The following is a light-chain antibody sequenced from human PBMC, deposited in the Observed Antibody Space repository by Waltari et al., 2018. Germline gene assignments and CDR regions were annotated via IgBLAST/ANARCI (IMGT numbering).Light chain of an antibody. CDR3: SSYRSSITLGV. Sequence: QSALTQPASVSGSPGQSITISCTGTSSDVGGDMNVSWYQQHPGKAPKLIIYDVSNRPSGVSNRFSGSKSGNTASLTISGLQAEDEADYYCSSYRSSITLGVFGGGTKLTVL. CDR2: DVS. CDR1: SSDVGGDMN. J-gene: IGLJ3*02. V-gene: IGLV2-14*03.